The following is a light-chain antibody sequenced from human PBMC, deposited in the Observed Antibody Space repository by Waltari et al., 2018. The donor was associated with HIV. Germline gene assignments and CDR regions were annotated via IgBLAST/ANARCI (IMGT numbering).Light chain of an antibody. J-gene: IGKJ2*01. CDR1: QSVDSNY. CDR2: GAS. V-gene: IGKV3-20*01. Sequence: EIVLTQSPGTLSLSPGEGATLSCRASQSVDSNYLAWDQQKPGQAPRLLIYGASSRATGIPDRFSGSGSGTDFTLTISRLEPEDSAVYYCQQYGSSPYTFGQGTKLEI. CDR3: QQYGSSPYT.